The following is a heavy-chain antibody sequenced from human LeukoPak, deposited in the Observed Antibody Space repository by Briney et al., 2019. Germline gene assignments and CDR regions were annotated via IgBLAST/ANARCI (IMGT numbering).Heavy chain of an antibody. CDR2: ISGSGGSA. Sequence: QPGGSLRLSCAASGFTFRNYGMSWVRQAPEKGLEWISVISGSGGSAYYADSVKGRFTISRDNSKNMVYLQMNSLRAEDTAVYYCAKDVLITMIVPYAFDIWGQGTMVTVSS. CDR1: GFTFRNYG. V-gene: IGHV3-23*01. CDR3: AKDVLITMIVPYAFDI. D-gene: IGHD3-22*01. J-gene: IGHJ3*02.